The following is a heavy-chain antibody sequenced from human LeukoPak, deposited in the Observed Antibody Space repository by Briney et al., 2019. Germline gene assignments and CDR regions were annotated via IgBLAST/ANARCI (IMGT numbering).Heavy chain of an antibody. D-gene: IGHD6-13*01. V-gene: IGHV3-7*05. CDR2: MTQDGGEK. Sequence: GGSLRLSCTASTLTLNNYWMSWVRQAPGKGLEWVANMTQDGGEKYDVDSVKGRFTVSRDNTKNKLYLQMNSLRAEDTAAYYCASRAGYTGSWSAFDYWGQGTLVTVS. CDR3: ASRAGYTGSWSAFDY. J-gene: IGHJ4*02. CDR1: TLTLNNYW.